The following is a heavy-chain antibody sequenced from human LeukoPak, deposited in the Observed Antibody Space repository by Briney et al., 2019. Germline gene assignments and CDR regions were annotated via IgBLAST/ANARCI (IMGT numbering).Heavy chain of an antibody. V-gene: IGHV4-39*07. J-gene: IGHJ4*02. CDR3: ATTTIRLGY. CDR2: MYYRGST. CDR1: GGSISSSSHY. Sequence: SETLSLTCTVSGGSISSSSHYWGWIHQPPGKGLEWIGSMYYRGSTYHNPSLKSRVTISVDTSKNQFSLKLSSVTAADTAVYYCATTTIRLGYWGQGTLVTVSS. D-gene: IGHD1-26*01.